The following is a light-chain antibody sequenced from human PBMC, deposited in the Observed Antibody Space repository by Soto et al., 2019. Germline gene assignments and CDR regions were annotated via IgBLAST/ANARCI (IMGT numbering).Light chain of an antibody. Sequence: QSVLTQPASVSGSPGQSITISCTGTSSDVGGYNFVSWYRQHPGTTPKLMIYDVTNRPSGVSNRFSGSKSGNTASLTISGLQPEDEANYYCSSYTSSSAVVFGGGTKLTVL. V-gene: IGLV2-14*03. CDR2: DVT. CDR1: SSDVGGYNF. J-gene: IGLJ2*01. CDR3: SSYTSSSAVV.